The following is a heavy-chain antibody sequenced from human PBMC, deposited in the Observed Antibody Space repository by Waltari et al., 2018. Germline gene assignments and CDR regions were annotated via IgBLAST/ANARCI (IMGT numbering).Heavy chain of an antibody. D-gene: IGHD2-15*01. J-gene: IGHJ3*02. CDR3: AKDMDRGGSCYSCVLGAFDI. V-gene: IGHV3-9*01. CDR2: ISWKSGRL. CDR1: GFTFDDYA. Sequence: EVQLVESGGGLVQPGRSLRLSCAASGFTFDDYAMHWVRQAPGKGLEWVSGISWKSGRLGYADSVKGRFTISRDNAKNSLYLQMNSLRAEDTALYYCAKDMDRGGSCYSCVLGAFDIWGQGTMVTVSS.